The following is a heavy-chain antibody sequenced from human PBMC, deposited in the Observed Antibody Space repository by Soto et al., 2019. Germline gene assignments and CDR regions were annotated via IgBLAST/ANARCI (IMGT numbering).Heavy chain of an antibody. CDR2: INPSGGST. J-gene: IGHJ5*02. V-gene: IGHV1-46*01. CDR1: GYTFTSYY. D-gene: IGHD3-3*01. CDR3: ARGWTSYDFWSGYKNWFDP. Sequence: ASVKVSCKASGYTFTSYYMHWVRQAPGQGLEWMGIINPSGGSTSYAQKFQGRVTMTRDTSTSTVYMELSSLRSEDTAVYYCARGWTSYDFWSGYKNWFDPWGQGTLVTVSS.